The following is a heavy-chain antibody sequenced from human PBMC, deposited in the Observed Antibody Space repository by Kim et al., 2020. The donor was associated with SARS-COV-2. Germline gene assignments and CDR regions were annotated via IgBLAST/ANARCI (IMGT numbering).Heavy chain of an antibody. J-gene: IGHJ6*02. CDR1: GFTFSSYD. Sequence: GGSLRLSCAASGFTFSSYDMHWVRQATGKGLEWVSAIGTAGDTYYPGSVKGRFTISRENAKNSLYLQMNSLRAGDTAVYYCARQQLVRGYYYGMDVWGQGTTVTVSS. CDR3: ARQQLVRGYYYGMDV. D-gene: IGHD6-13*01. V-gene: IGHV3-13*01. CDR2: IGTAGDT.